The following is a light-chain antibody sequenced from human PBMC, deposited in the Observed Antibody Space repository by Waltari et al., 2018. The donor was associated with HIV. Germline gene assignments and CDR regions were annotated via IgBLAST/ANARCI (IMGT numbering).Light chain of an antibody. CDR1: TPNIWARYD. Sequence: SLLTPPPSVSAAPGQRVTLSCPGSTPNIWARYDLPLHQQLPGTAPKLLIYGNSNRPSGVSDRFSGSKSGTSASLAITGLQAEDEADYYCQSYDSSLSGSGVFGGGTKLTVL. J-gene: IGLJ3*02. CDR2: GNS. CDR3: QSYDSSLSGSGV. V-gene: IGLV1-40*01.